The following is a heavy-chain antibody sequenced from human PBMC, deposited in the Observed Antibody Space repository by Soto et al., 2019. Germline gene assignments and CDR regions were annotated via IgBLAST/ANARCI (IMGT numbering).Heavy chain of an antibody. CDR2: ISSSSSTI. V-gene: IGHV3-48*02. Sequence: EVQLVESGGGLVQPGGSLRLSCAASGFTFSSYSMNWVRQAPGKGREWVSYISSSSSTIYYADSVKGRFTISRDNAKNSLYLQMNSLRDEYTAVYYCASALAALNWFDPWGQGTLVTVSS. CDR3: ASALAALNWFDP. J-gene: IGHJ5*02. CDR1: GFTFSSYS. D-gene: IGHD1-1*01.